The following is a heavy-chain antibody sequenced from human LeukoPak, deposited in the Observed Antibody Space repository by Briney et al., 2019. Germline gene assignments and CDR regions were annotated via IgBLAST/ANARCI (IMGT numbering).Heavy chain of an antibody. CDR3: ATASWREGHGGAFDI. V-gene: IGHV4-38-2*02. CDR1: GYSISSGYY. Sequence: SETLSLTCTVSGYSISSGYYWGWIRQPPGKGLEWIGSIYHSGSTYYNPSLKSRVTISVDTSKNQFSLNLSSVTAADTAVYYCATASWREGHGGAFDIWGQGTMVTVSS. J-gene: IGHJ3*02. D-gene: IGHD6-13*01. CDR2: IYHSGST.